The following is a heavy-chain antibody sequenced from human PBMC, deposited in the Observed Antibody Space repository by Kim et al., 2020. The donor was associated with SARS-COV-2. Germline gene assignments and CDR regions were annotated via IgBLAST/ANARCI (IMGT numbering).Heavy chain of an antibody. V-gene: IGHV3-53*01. D-gene: IGHD6-13*01. Sequence: GGSLRLSCAASGFTVRSNYMSWVRQAPGKGLEWVSVIYSGGSTYYAASVTGRFTISRANSKNTLYLPMNSLRAEDTAVYSCARYKTPGIAAAGGWRHYY. CDR3: ARYKTPGIAAAGGWRHYY. CDR1: GFTVRSNY. J-gene: IGHJ6*01. CDR2: IYSGGST.